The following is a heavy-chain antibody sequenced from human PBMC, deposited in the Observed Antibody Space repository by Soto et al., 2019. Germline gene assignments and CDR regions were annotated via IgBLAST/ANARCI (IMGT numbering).Heavy chain of an antibody. V-gene: IGHV4-34*01. CDR3: ARETSNCSGGSCYPGWFDP. J-gene: IGHJ5*02. CDR1: GGSFSGYY. Sequence: QVQLQQWGAGLLKPSETLSLTCAVYGGSFSGYYWSWIRQPPGQGLEWIGEINHSGSTNYNPSLQRRVAISVDTSKNQFSLKLSSVTAADTAVYYCARETSNCSGGSCYPGWFDPWGQGALVTVSS. CDR2: INHSGST. D-gene: IGHD2-15*01.